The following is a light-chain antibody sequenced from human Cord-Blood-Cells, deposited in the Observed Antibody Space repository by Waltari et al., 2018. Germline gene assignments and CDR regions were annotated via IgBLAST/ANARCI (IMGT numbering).Light chain of an antibody. CDR1: QDISNY. V-gene: IGKV1-33*01. CDR3: QQYDNLIT. CDR2: DAS. J-gene: IGKJ3*01. Sequence: DIQMTQSPSXLSASVGDRXXITCQASQDISNYLNWYPQKPGKAPKLLIYDASNLETGVPSRFSGSGSGTDFTFTISSLQPEDIATYYCQQYDNLITFGPGTKVDIK.